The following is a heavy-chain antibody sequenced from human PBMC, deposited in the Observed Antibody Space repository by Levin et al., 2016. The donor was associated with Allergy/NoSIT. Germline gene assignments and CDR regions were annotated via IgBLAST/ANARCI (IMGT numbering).Heavy chain of an antibody. D-gene: IGHD2-2*01. CDR3: ARHRHCSSTSCYDGRGDYYYYYGMDV. CDR2: IFPADSDT. Sequence: VRQAPGKGLEWMGIIFPADSDTRYSPSFQGQVTISADKSISTAYLQWSSLKASDTAMYYCARHRHCSSTSCYDGRGDYYYYYGMDVWGQGTTVTVSS. J-gene: IGHJ6*02. V-gene: IGHV5-51*01.